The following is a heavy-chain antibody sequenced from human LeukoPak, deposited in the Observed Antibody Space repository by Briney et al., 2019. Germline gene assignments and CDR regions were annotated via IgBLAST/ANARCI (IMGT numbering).Heavy chain of an antibody. Sequence: GGSLRLSCAASGFTFSSSAMSWVRQAPGKGLEWVSSISGSGGSTYYADSVKGRFTISRDNSKNTLFLQMNSLGAEDTAIYYCAKGYCSSTSCREIDYWGQGTLVTVSS. CDR3: AKGYCSSTSCREIDY. V-gene: IGHV3-23*01. CDR2: ISGSGGST. CDR1: GFTFSSSA. J-gene: IGHJ4*02. D-gene: IGHD2-2*01.